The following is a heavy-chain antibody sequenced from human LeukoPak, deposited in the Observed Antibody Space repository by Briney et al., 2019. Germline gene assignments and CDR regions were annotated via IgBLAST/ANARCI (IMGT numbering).Heavy chain of an antibody. V-gene: IGHV5-51*01. CDR1: GYRFLNHW. CDR3: ARRSDISASPNWFDP. J-gene: IGHJ5*02. Sequence: GESLKISCKASGYRFLNHWIGWVRQMPGKGLEWMGIIHSDDSDTRYSPSFRGHVTVSVDKSATTAYLQWDTLKASDTAIYYCARRSDISASPNWFDPWGQGTLVIVSS. CDR2: IHSDDSDT. D-gene: IGHD3-9*01.